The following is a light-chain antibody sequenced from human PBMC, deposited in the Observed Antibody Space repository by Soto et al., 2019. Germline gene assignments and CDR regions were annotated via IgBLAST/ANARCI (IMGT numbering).Light chain of an antibody. CDR2: GTS. J-gene: IGKJ1*01. Sequence: EIVLTQSPGTLSLSPGEGASLSCRASQSVTLIYFGWFQQKPGQAPRLLIYGTSRRAVGIPDRFSGSGSGRDVTLTISRVEPEDSAIYDCHPYESSPWTCGQGTKVEI. V-gene: IGKV3-20*01. CDR1: QSVTLIY. CDR3: HPYESSPWT.